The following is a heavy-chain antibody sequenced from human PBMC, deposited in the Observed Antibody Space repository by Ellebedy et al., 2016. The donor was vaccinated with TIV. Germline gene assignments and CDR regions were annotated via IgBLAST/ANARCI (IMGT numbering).Heavy chain of an antibody. D-gene: IGHD2-8*01. CDR3: ARVRSVYNAFDI. CDR2: ISYDGSNK. J-gene: IGHJ3*02. V-gene: IGHV3-30-3*01. CDR1: GFTFSSYA. Sequence: GESLKISXAASGFTFSSYAMHWVRQAPGKGLEWVAVISYDGSNKYYADSVKGRFTISRDNSKNTLYLQMNSLRAEDTAVYYCARVRSVYNAFDIWGQGTMVTVSS.